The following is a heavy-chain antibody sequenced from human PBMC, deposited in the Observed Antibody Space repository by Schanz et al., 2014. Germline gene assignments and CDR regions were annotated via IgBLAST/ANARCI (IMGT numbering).Heavy chain of an antibody. V-gene: IGHV3-33*01. CDR1: GFTFSSYD. CDR2: LWHDGSKK. J-gene: IGHJ3*01. CDR3: ARDFHGYGPHLDY. Sequence: QVQLVESGGGVVQPGRSLRLSCVASGFTFSSYDVFWVRQAPGKGLEWVAILWHDGSKKYYADSVKGRFTVSRDNSKNTLYLQLNSLRAEDMAVYYCARDFHGYGPHLDYWGQGTKVTISP. D-gene: IGHD5-12*01.